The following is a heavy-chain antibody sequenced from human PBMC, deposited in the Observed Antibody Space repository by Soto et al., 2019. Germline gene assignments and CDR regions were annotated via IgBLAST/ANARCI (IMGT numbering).Heavy chain of an antibody. Sequence: QVTLKESGPVLVKPTETLTLTCTVSGFSLSNARMGVSWIRQPPGKALEWLAHIFSNDGKSYSTSLKSRLTISKETCKSQVVLTMTNTEPVDTATYYCAHPSDSLGTWDYYYGMDVWGQGTTVTVSS. CDR2: IFSNDGK. D-gene: IGHD7-27*01. V-gene: IGHV2-26*01. J-gene: IGHJ6*02. CDR1: GFSLSNARMG. CDR3: AHPSDSLGTWDYYYGMDV.